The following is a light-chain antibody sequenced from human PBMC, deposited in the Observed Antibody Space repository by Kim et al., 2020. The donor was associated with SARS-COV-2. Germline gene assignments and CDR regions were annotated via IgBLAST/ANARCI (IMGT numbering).Light chain of an antibody. CDR2: SNG. V-gene: IGLV1-44*01. Sequence: GQSATISCPASSSNIGSNTVNWYQQLPGTAPKLLIYSNGQRPSGVRDRFSGSKSGTSASLAISGLQSEDEADYYCATWEDSLNGWVFGGGTQLTVL. CDR1: SSNIGSNT. CDR3: ATWEDSLNGWV. J-gene: IGLJ3*02.